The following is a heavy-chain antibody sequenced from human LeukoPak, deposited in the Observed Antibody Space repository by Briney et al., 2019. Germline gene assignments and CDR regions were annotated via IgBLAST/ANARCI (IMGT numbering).Heavy chain of an antibody. CDR2: ISAGNGNT. V-gene: IGHV1-3*01. J-gene: IGHJ5*02. CDR3: ARHQQLAPNWFDP. D-gene: IGHD6-13*01. Sequence: ASVKVSCKASGYTFTNYAINWVRQAPGQRLEWMGWISAGNGNTKYSQRFQGRVTFTRDTFASTAYMEVSSLRSEDTAVYYCARHQQLAPNWFDPWGQGTLVTVSS. CDR1: GYTFTNYA.